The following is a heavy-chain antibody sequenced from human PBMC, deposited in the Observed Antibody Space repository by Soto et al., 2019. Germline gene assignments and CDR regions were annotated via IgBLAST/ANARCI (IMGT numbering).Heavy chain of an antibody. V-gene: IGHV3-48*03. D-gene: IGHD1-7*01. CDR1: GFTFSSYE. CDR3: ARVITGTLDAFDI. CDR2: ISSSGSTI. J-gene: IGHJ3*02. Sequence: GGSLRLSCAASGFTFSSYEMNWVRQAPGKGLEWVSYISSSGSTIYYTDSVKGRFTISRDNAKNSLYLQMNSLRAEDTAVYYCARVITGTLDAFDIWGQGTMVTVSS.